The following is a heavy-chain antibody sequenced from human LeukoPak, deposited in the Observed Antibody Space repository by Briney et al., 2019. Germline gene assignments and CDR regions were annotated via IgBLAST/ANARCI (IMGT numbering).Heavy chain of an antibody. CDR1: GFTFRSYG. D-gene: IGHD3-10*01. Sequence: GGSLRLSCAASGFTFRSYGMHWVRQAPGQGLEWMGWINPNSGGTNYAQKFQGRVTMTRDTSISTAYMELSRLRSDDTAVYYCARDRFYGSGSPHFDYWGQGTLVTVSS. V-gene: IGHV1-2*02. CDR3: ARDRFYGSGSPHFDY. CDR2: INPNSGGT. J-gene: IGHJ4*02.